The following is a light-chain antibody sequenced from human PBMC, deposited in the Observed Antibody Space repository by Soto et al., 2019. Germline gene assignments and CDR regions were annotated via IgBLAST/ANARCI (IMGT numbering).Light chain of an antibody. CDR1: QSVSSN. CDR3: QQYGSSPPIT. Sequence: EIVMTQSPATLSVSPGERATLSCRASQSVSSNLAWYQQKPGQAPRLLIYDASNRATGIPARFSGSGSGTDFTLTISRLEPEDSAVYYCQQYGSSPPITFGQGTRLEI. J-gene: IGKJ5*01. CDR2: DAS. V-gene: IGKV3D-15*01.